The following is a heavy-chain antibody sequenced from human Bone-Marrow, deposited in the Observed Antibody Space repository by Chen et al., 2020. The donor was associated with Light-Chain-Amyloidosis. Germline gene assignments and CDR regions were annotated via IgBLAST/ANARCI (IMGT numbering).Heavy chain of an antibody. D-gene: IGHD3-22*01. V-gene: IGHV4-39*01. J-gene: IGHJ4*02. CDR1: GGSISSSSYY. CDR2: IYYSGST. Sequence: QLQLQESGPGLVKPSETLSFTCTVSGGSISSSSYYWGWIRQPPGKGLEWIGSIYYSGSTYYNPSLKSRVTISVDTSKNQFSLKLSSVTAADTAVYYCASQVKRPYYYDSSGYYFYFDYWGQGTLVTVSS. CDR3: ASQVKRPYYYDSSGYYFYFDY.